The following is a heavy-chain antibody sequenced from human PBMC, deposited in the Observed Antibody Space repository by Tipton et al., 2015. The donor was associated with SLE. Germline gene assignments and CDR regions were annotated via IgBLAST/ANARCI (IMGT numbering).Heavy chain of an antibody. D-gene: IGHD6-6*01. Sequence: GLVKPSETLSLTCTVSDSISSSRYYWGWIRQPPGKGLEWIGNIYYSGSTNYNPSLKSRVTISVDTSKNQFSLKLSSVTAADTAVYYCARGYSSSYYYYYYMDVWGKGTTVTVSS. CDR2: IYYSGST. V-gene: IGHV4-39*07. CDR1: DSISSSRYY. CDR3: ARGYSSSYYYYYYMDV. J-gene: IGHJ6*03.